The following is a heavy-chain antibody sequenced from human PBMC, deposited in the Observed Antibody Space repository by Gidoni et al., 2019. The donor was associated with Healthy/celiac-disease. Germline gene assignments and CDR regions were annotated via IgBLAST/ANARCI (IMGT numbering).Heavy chain of an antibody. CDR1: GRPFSRYA. Sequence: CPASGRPFSRYAISWVRPAPGQGLEWMGGIIPIFGTANYAQKFQGRVTITADESTSTAYMELSSLRSEDTAVYYCARFDIVVVPAASGMDVWGQGTKVTVSS. D-gene: IGHD2-2*01. CDR3: ARFDIVVVPAASGMDV. J-gene: IGHJ6*02. CDR2: IIPIFGTA. V-gene: IGHV1-69*01.